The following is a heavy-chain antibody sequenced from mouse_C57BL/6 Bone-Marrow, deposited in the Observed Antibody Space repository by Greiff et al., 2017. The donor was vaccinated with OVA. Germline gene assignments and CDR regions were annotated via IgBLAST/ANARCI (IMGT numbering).Heavy chain of an antibody. CDR1: GFNIKNTY. Sequence: VQLKQSVAELVRPGASVKLSCTASGFNIKNTYMHWVKQRPEQSLEWIGRIDPANGNTKYAPKFQGKATITADTSSNTAYLQLSSLTSEDTAIYYCAKPTTVVAHWYFDVWGTGTTVTVSS. CDR2: IDPANGNT. V-gene: IGHV14-3*01. D-gene: IGHD1-1*01. J-gene: IGHJ1*03. CDR3: AKPTTVVAHWYFDV.